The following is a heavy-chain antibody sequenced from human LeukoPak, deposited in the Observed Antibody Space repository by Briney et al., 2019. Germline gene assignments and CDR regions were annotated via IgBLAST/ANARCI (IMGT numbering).Heavy chain of an antibody. CDR3: AREGYYYDSSGYYSPDFDY. CDR1: GYSISSGYY. Sequence: SETLSLTCTVSGYSISSGYYWGWLRQPPGKGLEWIGSIYRSGSTYYNPSLKSRVTISVDTSKNHFSLKLSSVTAADTAVYYCAREGYYYDSSGYYSPDFDYWGQGTLVTVSS. J-gene: IGHJ4*02. CDR2: IYRSGST. D-gene: IGHD3-22*01. V-gene: IGHV4-38-2*02.